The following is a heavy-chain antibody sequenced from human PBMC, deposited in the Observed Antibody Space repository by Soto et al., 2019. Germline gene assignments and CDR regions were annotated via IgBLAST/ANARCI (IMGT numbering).Heavy chain of an antibody. Sequence: PSETLSLTCAVYGGSFSGYYWSWIRQPPGKGLEWIGEINHSGSTNYNPSLKSRVTISIDTSKNQFSLKLSSVTAADTAVYYCARATRYCTNGVCSTFGYWGQGTLVTVSS. CDR2: INHSGST. J-gene: IGHJ4*01. D-gene: IGHD2-8*01. CDR1: GGSFSGYY. CDR3: ARATRYCTNGVCSTFGY. V-gene: IGHV4-34*01.